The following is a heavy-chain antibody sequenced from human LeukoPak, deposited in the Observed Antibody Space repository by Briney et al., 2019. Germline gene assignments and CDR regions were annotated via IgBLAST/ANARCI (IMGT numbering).Heavy chain of an antibody. D-gene: IGHD2-8*01. CDR1: GFTFSSYS. J-gene: IGHJ5*02. V-gene: IGHV3-21*01. CDR2: ISSSRSYI. CDR3: AREYCTNGVCNQDSYNWFDP. Sequence: GGSLRLSCAASGFTFSSYSMNWVRQAPGKALEGVSSISSSRSYIYSADSVKGRFTISRDNAKNSLYLQMNSLRAEDTAVYYCAREYCTNGVCNQDSYNWFDPWGQGTLVTVSS.